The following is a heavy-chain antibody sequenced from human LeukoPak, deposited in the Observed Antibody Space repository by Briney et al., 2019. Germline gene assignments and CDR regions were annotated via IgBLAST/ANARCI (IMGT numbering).Heavy chain of an antibody. CDR1: GGTFSSYA. J-gene: IGHJ4*02. Sequence: SVKVSCKASGGTFSSYAISWVRQAPGQGLEWMGRIIPILGIANYAQKFQGRVTITADKSTSTAYMELSSLRSEDTAVYYCARAPTGAVPDNWGQGTLVTVSS. CDR3: ARAPTGAVPDN. D-gene: IGHD6-19*01. CDR2: IIPILGIA. V-gene: IGHV1-69*04.